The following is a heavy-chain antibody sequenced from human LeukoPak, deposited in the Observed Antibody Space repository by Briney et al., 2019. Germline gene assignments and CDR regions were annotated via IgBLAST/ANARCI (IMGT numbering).Heavy chain of an antibody. CDR1: GFTFTSQG. J-gene: IGHJ2*01. Sequence: GGSLRLSCAASGFTFTSQGMAWVRQAPAKGLEWVSAITGSGDNTYYADSVKGRFTISRNNSKNTLYLQMNRLSAEDTAVYYCAKMQGYFDLWGRGTLVTVSS. V-gene: IGHV3-23*01. CDR3: AKMQGYFDL. CDR2: ITGSGDNT.